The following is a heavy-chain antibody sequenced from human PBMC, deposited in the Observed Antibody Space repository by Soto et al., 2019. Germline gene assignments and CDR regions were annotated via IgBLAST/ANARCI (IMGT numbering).Heavy chain of an antibody. CDR3: ARGLVAENVDYYYYYMDV. J-gene: IGHJ6*03. V-gene: IGHV1-69*02. Sequence: ASVKVSCKASGGTFSSYTISWVRQAPGQWLEWMGRIIPILGIANYAQKFQGRVTITADKSTSTAYMELSSLRSEDTAVYYCARGLVAENVDYYYYYMDVWGKGTTVTVSS. D-gene: IGHD2-15*01. CDR2: IIPILGIA. CDR1: GGTFSSYT.